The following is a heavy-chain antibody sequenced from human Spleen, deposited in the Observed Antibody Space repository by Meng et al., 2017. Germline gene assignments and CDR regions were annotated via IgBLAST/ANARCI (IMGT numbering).Heavy chain of an antibody. V-gene: IGHV3-23*01. Sequence: ELQLLESGGGPVQPGGSLRLSCAASGFTFSSSGMTWVRQAPGKGPEWVSTISGGGENTHYADSVKGRFAISRDNSKNTLYLQMNSLRAEDTAVYYCATEEDSGSYGFDSWGQGTLVTVSS. CDR3: ATEEDSGSYGFDS. CDR1: GFTFSSSG. J-gene: IGHJ4*02. CDR2: ISGGGENT. D-gene: IGHD1-26*01.